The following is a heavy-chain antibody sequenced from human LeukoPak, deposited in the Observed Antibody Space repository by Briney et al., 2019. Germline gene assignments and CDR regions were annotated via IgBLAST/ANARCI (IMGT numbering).Heavy chain of an antibody. J-gene: IGHJ5*02. Sequence: SETLSLTCTVSGGSISSYYWSWIRRPPGKGLEWIGYIYYSGSTNYNPSLKSRVTISVDTSKNQFSLNLSSVTAADTAVYYCARDRRGYGDYAAFWFDPWGQGSLVSVSS. CDR1: GGSISSYY. CDR3: ARDRRGYGDYAAFWFDP. CDR2: IYYSGST. V-gene: IGHV4-59*01. D-gene: IGHD4-17*01.